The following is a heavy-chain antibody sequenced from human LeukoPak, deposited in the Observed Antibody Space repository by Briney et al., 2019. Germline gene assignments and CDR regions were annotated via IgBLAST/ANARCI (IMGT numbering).Heavy chain of an antibody. CDR3: ARERLAAGSFDY. J-gene: IGHJ4*02. D-gene: IGHD6-13*01. Sequence: PGGSLRLSCAASGFTFSSYSMNWVRQAPGKGLEWVSSISSSSSYIYYADSVKGRFTISRDNAKNSLYLQMNSLRAEDTAVYYCARERLAAGSFDYWGQGTLVTVSS. V-gene: IGHV3-21*01. CDR2: ISSSSSYI. CDR1: GFTFSSYS.